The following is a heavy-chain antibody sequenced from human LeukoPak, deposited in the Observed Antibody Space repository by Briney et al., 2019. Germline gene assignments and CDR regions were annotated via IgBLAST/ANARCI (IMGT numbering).Heavy chain of an antibody. J-gene: IGHJ6*02. CDR3: AKVYCSGGSCYLYYYYGMDV. V-gene: IGHV3-23*01. CDR2: ISGSGGST. D-gene: IGHD2-15*01. CDR1: GFTFSSYA. Sequence: PGGSLRLSCAASGFTFSSYAMSWVRQAPGKGLEWVSAISGSGGSTYYADSVKGRFTISRDNSKNTLYLQMNSLRAEDTAVYYCAKVYCSGGSCYLYYYYGMDVWGQGTTVTVSS.